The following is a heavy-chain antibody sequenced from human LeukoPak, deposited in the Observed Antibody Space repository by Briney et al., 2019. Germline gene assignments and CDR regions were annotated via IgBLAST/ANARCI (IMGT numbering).Heavy chain of an antibody. CDR3: ARDTEWLFLDY. V-gene: IGHV3-33*01. CDR1: GFTFSSYG. CDR2: IWYDGSNK. Sequence: GGSLRLSCAAPGFTFSSYGMHWVRQAPGKGLEWVAVIWYDGSNKYYADSVKGRFTISRDNSKNTLYLQMNSLRAEDTAVYYCARDTEWLFLDYWGQGTLVTVSS. D-gene: IGHD3-3*01. J-gene: IGHJ4*02.